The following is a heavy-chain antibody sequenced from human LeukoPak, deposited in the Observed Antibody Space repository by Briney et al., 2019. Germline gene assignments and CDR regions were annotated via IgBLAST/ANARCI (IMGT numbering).Heavy chain of an antibody. CDR2: ISAYNGNT. CDR3: ARGDVVGATLYFDL. CDR1: GYTFAGYY. D-gene: IGHD1-26*01. Sequence: ASVKLSCKPSGYTFAGYYMHWVRQAHGQGLEWMGWISAYNGNTNYAQKLQGRVTMTTDTSTSTAYVELRSLRSDDTAVYYCARGDVVGATLYFDLWGRGTLVTVSS. V-gene: IGHV1-18*04. J-gene: IGHJ2*01.